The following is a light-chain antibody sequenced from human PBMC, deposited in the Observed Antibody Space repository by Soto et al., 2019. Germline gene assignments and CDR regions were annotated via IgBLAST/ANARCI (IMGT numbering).Light chain of an antibody. J-gene: IGKJ1*01. CDR3: QQCRGSRT. CDR1: QSVSSVY. Sequence: EIVLSQSPGTLSLSPGERATLSCRASQSVSSVYLAWYQQKPGQAPRLLIHGASTRATGIPDRFSGTGSGTDFTLTISRLEPEDFAVYYCQQCRGSRTFGQGTKVDIK. CDR2: GAS. V-gene: IGKV3-20*01.